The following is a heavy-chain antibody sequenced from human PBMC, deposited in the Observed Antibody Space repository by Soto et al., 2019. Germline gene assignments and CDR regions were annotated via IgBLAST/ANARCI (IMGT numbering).Heavy chain of an antibody. J-gene: IGHJ5*02. CDR2: IIPIFGTA. CDR1: GGTFSSYA. Sequence: SVKVSCKASGGTFSSYAISWVRQAPGQGLEWMGGIIPIFGTANYAQKFQGRVMITADESTSTAYMELSSLRSEDTAVYYCATFRDGSNSEYCESWGQGTLVTVSS. CDR3: ATFRDGSNSEYCES. V-gene: IGHV1-69*13. D-gene: IGHD2-21*01.